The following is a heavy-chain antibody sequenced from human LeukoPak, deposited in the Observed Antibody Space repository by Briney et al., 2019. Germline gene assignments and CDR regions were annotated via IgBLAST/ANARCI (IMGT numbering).Heavy chain of an antibody. Sequence: SETLSLTCTVSGGSISSSSYYWGWIRQPPGKGLEWIGSIYYSGSANYNPSLKSRVTISVDTSKNQFSLKLSSVTAADTAVYYCARHLPFSGYLKGSAFDIWGQGTMVTVSS. CDR3: ARHLPFSGYLKGSAFDI. D-gene: IGHD3-22*01. CDR1: GGSISSSSYY. V-gene: IGHV4-39*01. CDR2: IYYSGSA. J-gene: IGHJ3*02.